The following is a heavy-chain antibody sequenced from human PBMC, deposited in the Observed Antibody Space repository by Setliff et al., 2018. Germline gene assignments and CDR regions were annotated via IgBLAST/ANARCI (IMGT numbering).Heavy chain of an antibody. D-gene: IGHD3-3*01. CDR1: GYSFITYG. J-gene: IGHJ6*03. Sequence: ASVKVSCKTSGYSFITYGIIWVRQAPGQGLEWMGWISTNTGNPTYAQGFTGRFVFSLDTSVSTAYLQISSLKAEDTAVYYCAREGDIITIFGVVTPDYYYYMDVWGTGTTVTVSS. CDR3: AREGDIITIFGVVTPDYYYYMDV. V-gene: IGHV7-4-1*02. CDR2: ISTNTGNP.